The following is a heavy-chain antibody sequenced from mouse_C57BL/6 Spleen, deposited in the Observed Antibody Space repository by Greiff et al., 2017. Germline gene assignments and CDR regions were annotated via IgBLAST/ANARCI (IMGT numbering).Heavy chain of an antibody. CDR1: GYTFTDYE. V-gene: IGHV1-15*01. J-gene: IGHJ2*01. CDR2: IDPETGGT. D-gene: IGHD1-1*01. Sequence: VQLQQSGAELVRPGASVTLSCKASGYTFTDYEMHWVKQTPVHGLEWIGAIDPETGGTAYNQKFKGKAILTADKSSSTAYMELRSLTSEDSAVYYCTRSGITPVVAPYNFDYWGQGTTLTVSS. CDR3: TRSGITPVVAPYNFDY.